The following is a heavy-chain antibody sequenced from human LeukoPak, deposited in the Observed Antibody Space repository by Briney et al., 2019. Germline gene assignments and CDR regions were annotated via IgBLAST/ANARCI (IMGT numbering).Heavy chain of an antibody. J-gene: IGHJ3*02. CDR3: ARRIAVAGTVNAFDI. CDR1: GYSFTSYG. CDR2: IYPGDSDT. Sequence: GESLKISCKGSGYSFTSYGIGWVRQMPGKGLEWMGIIYPGDSDTRYSPSFQGQVTISADKSISTAYPQGSSLKASDTAMYYCARRIAVAGTVNAFDIWGQGTMVTVSS. V-gene: IGHV5-51*01. D-gene: IGHD6-19*01.